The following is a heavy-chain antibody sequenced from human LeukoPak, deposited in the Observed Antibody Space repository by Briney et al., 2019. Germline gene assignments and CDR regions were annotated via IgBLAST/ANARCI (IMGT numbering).Heavy chain of an antibody. CDR1: GFTFSHYA. CDR2: ISGIGDST. J-gene: IGHJ4*02. Sequence: GGSLRHSFAAPGFTFSHYAMSSVRQAPGKRLGWVSAISGIGDSTYYADSVKGRFTIYRDNSKNTLYLHMNSLRAEDTAVYYCAKERSVLVPAALNYWGRGTLVTVSS. CDR3: AKERSVLVPAALNY. D-gene: IGHD2-2*01. V-gene: IGHV3-23*01.